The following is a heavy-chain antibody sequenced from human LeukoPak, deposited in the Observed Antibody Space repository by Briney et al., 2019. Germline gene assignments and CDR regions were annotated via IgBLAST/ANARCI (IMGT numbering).Heavy chain of an antibody. V-gene: IGHV4-59*08. CDR2: IYYSGST. Sequence: SETLSLACPVSSGSISSYYWSWIRQPPGKGLEWIGYIYYSGSTNYNPSLKSRVTISVDTSKNQFSLKLTSVTAADTAVYYCARLPLRSHFDYWGQGTLVTVSS. CDR1: SGSISSYY. CDR3: ARLPLRSHFDY. J-gene: IGHJ4*02.